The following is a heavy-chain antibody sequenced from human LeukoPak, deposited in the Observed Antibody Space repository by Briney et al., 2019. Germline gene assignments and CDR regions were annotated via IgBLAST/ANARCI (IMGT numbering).Heavy chain of an antibody. Sequence: ASVKVSFKASGYTFTYYYMHWVRQAPGQGLEWRVIILPSSGSTRYPQKFQGRVTMTRDTSTSTVYMDVRSLRSDDTAVYYCATTAASDAEYFQHWGQGTLVTVSS. J-gene: IGHJ1*01. CDR2: ILPSSGST. CDR3: ATTAASDAEYFQH. V-gene: IGHV1-46*01. D-gene: IGHD6-13*01. CDR1: GYTFTYYY.